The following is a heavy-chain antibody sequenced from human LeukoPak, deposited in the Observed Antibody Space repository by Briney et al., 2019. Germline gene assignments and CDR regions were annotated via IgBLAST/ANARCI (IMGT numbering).Heavy chain of an antibody. J-gene: IGHJ5*02. Sequence: SETLSLTCTVSGGSISSSTYYWGWIRQPPGKGLEWIGTIYYSGSTYYNPSLKSRVTISVDTSKNQFSLKLNSVTAADTAVYYCARDSQLYDSSGYYFGWFDPWGQGTLVTVSS. CDR1: GGSISSSTYY. V-gene: IGHV4-39*07. CDR2: IYYSGST. CDR3: ARDSQLYDSSGYYFGWFDP. D-gene: IGHD3-22*01.